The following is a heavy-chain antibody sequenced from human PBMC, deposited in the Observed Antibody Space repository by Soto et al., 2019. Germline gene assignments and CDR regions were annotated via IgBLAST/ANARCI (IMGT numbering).Heavy chain of an antibody. CDR2: INAGNGGT. J-gene: IGHJ4*02. CDR3: TRDEAGYTNRGDFDY. D-gene: IGHD6-13*01. V-gene: IGHV1-3*01. CDR1: GYTFTSYA. Sequence: QVQLVQSGAEVNKPGASVKVSCKASGYTFTSYAIHWVRQAPGQRLEWMGWINAGNGGTKYSQEFQGRLTITTDTSASTAYMELSGLRSEDTAIFYCTRDEAGYTNRGDFDYWGQGTQVTVSS.